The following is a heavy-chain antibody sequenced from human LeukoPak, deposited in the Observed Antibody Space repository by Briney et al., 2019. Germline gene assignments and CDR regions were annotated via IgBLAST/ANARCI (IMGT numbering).Heavy chain of an antibody. CDR1: RFTFSSYA. D-gene: IGHD1-26*01. J-gene: IGHJ4*02. V-gene: IGHV3-23*01. Sequence: GGSLRLSCAASRFTFSSYAMSWVRQAPGKGLEWVSGISASGDSTHYADSVKGRFTISRDNSRNTLYLQINSLRAEDTAVYYCAKGSGTYYISIDYWGQGSLVTVSS. CDR2: ISASGDST. CDR3: AKGSGTYYISIDY.